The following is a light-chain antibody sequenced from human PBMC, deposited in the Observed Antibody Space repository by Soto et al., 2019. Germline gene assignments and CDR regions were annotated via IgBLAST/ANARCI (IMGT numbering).Light chain of an antibody. CDR2: DDD. CDR3: GSWDSSLSAYV. J-gene: IGLJ1*01. V-gene: IGLV1-51*01. Sequence: SALAQPPSVSGAPGQRVTISCTGSSSNIGARYDVHWYQQLPGTAPKLLIYDDDKRPSGIPDRFSGSKSGTSATLGITGFQTGDEADYYCGSWDSSLSAYVFGTGTKVTVL. CDR1: SSNIGARYD.